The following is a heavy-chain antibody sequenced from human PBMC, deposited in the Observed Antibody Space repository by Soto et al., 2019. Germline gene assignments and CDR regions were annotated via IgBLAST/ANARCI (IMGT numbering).Heavy chain of an antibody. CDR3: ARSIAAAGLQGWFDP. Sequence: GGSLRLSCAASGLTFSSYAMSWVRQAPGKGLEWVSAISGSGGSTSYADSVKGRFTISRDNSKNTLYLQMNSLRAEDTAVYYCARSIAAAGLQGWFDPWGQGTLVTVSS. V-gene: IGHV3-23*01. J-gene: IGHJ5*02. D-gene: IGHD6-13*01. CDR1: GLTFSSYA. CDR2: ISGSGGST.